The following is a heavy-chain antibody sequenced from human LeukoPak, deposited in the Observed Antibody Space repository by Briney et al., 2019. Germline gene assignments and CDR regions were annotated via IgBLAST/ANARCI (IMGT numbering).Heavy chain of an antibody. Sequence: GGSLRLSCAASGFTLSSYAMNWVRQAPGKGPEWVSLIKGSGDSTYYADSVRGRFTISRDNSKNTLYLQMNSLRGEDTAVYYCAKGEVVPAAIYGMDVWGQGTTVTVS. V-gene: IGHV3-23*01. CDR1: GFTLSSYA. D-gene: IGHD2-2*02. CDR2: IKGSGDST. J-gene: IGHJ6*02. CDR3: AKGEVVPAAIYGMDV.